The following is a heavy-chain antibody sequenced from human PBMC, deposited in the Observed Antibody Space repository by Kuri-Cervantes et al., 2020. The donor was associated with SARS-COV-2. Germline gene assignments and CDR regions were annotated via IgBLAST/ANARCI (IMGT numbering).Heavy chain of an antibody. CDR2: INPSGGST. CDR1: GYTFTSYY. D-gene: IGHD6-19*01. Sequence: ASVKVSCTASGYTFTSYYMHWVRQAPGQRLEWMGIINPSGGSTSYAQKFQGRVTMTRDTSTSKVYMELSSLRSEDTAVYYCARDEDSSGSDYWGQGTLVTVSS. J-gene: IGHJ4*02. V-gene: IGHV1-46*01. CDR3: ARDEDSSGSDY.